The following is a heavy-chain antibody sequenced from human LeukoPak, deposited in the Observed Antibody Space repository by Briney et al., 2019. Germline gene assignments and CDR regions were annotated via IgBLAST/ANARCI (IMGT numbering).Heavy chain of an antibody. CDR1: GFPFSTYW. V-gene: IGHV3-7*01. D-gene: IGHD5-12*01. Sequence: GGSLRLSCAASGFPFSTYWITWVRQAPGKGLEWVANIKNDGSEKYYVDSVKGRFTISRDNAENSLFLQMNSLRVEDTAIYYCTRDSGLTGYDLLDYWGKGTLVTVSS. J-gene: IGHJ4*02. CDR2: IKNDGSEK. CDR3: TRDSGLTGYDLLDY.